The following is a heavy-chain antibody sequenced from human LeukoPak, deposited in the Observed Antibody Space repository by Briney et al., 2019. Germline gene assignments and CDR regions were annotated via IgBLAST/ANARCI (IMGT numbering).Heavy chain of an antibody. J-gene: IGHJ4*02. CDR3: ARRSGYTYGSVDFDY. Sequence: SETLSLTCTVSGASISSSPYYWGWIRQPPGKGLEWIGSIYYSGRPYYNPSLKSRVTLSVDTSNNQLSLKVSSVTAADAAVYYCARRSGYTYGSVDFDYWGQGILVTVSS. CDR2: IYYSGRP. D-gene: IGHD5-18*01. CDR1: GASISSSPYY. V-gene: IGHV4-39*01.